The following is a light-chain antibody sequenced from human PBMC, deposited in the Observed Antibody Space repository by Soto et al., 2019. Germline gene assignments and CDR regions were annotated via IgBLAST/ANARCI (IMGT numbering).Light chain of an antibody. V-gene: IGKV3-20*01. Sequence: EIVLTQSPGTLSLSPGERATLSCRASQSVSSSYLAWDQQKPGQAPRLLIYGASSRATGIPDRFSGSGSGTDFTLTISRLEPEDIAVYYYQQYGSSPRTFGQGTKVQIK. CDR3: QQYGSSPRT. J-gene: IGKJ1*01. CDR1: QSVSSSY. CDR2: GAS.